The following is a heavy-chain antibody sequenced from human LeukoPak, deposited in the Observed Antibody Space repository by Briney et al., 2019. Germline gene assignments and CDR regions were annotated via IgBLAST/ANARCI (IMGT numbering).Heavy chain of an antibody. CDR3: ASPHLGRRSSNAFDI. Sequence: WASVKVSCKASGYTFTGYYMHWVRQAPGQGLEWMGWINPNSGGTNYAQKFQGRVTMTRDTSISTAYMELSRLRSDDTAVYYCASPHLGRRSSNAFDIWGQGTMVTVSS. J-gene: IGHJ3*02. D-gene: IGHD3-16*01. CDR2: INPNSGGT. CDR1: GYTFTGYY. V-gene: IGHV1-2*02.